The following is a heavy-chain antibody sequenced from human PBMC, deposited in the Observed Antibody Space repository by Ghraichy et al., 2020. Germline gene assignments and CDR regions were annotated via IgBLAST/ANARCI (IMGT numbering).Heavy chain of an antibody. CDR2: IDWDDDK. CDR1: GFSLSSSGMC. CDR3: ARIQCVAGPSSPTDY. D-gene: IGHD6-19*01. V-gene: IGHV2-70*11. J-gene: IGHJ4*02. Sequence: SGPTLVKPTQTLTLTCTFSGFSLSSSGMCVSWIRQPPGKALEWLARIDWDDDKYYSTSLKTRLTISKDTSKNQVVLTMTNMDPVDTATYYCARIQCVAGPSSPTDYWGQGTLVTVSS.